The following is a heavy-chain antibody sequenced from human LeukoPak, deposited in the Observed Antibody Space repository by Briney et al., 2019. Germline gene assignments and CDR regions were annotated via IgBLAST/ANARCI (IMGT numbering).Heavy chain of an antibody. J-gene: IGHJ4*02. Sequence: SETLSLTCTVPGYSISSGYYWGWVRQPPGKGLEWIGSIYHSGTTFYNPSLKSRVTISVDTSRNQFSLKLSSVTAADTAFYYCARANWNDPFDNWGQGTLVTVSS. D-gene: IGHD1-1*01. V-gene: IGHV4-38-2*02. CDR3: ARANWNDPFDN. CDR1: GYSISSGYY. CDR2: IYHSGTT.